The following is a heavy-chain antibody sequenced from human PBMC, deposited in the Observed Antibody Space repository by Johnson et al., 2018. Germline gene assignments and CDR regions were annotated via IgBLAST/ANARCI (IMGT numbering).Heavy chain of an antibody. CDR3: ARHVFGAFDPFAM. V-gene: IGHV4-59*01. Sequence: QVQLQESGPGLVRPSETLTLTCNVSGGAINSNYWSWIRHTPGKGLEWIGYIHDSGSTKYNPSLRSRVTISVDTSKRLFSLRLGSGPDADTAMYYCARHVFGAFDPFAMWGQGTMVTVSS. J-gene: IGHJ3*02. CDR2: IHDSGST. D-gene: IGHD3-16*01. CDR1: GGAINSNY.